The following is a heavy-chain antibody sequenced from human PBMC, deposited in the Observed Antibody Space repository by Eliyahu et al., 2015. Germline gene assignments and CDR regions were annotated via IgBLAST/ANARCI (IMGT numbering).Heavy chain of an antibody. CDR1: GFXFSTXG. Sequence: QVQLVESGGGVVQPGRSLRLSCAASGFXFSTXGMXWVRXAPGKGLEWVAFISYDESKKYFAGSVKGRFTISRDNSKNTLYLQMNSLRPEDTAVYSCAKAVVGSKFIAVAGSGVDYWGQGTLVTVSS. CDR3: AKAVVGSKFIAVAGSGVDY. V-gene: IGHV3-30*18. CDR2: ISYDESKK. J-gene: IGHJ4*02. D-gene: IGHD6-19*01.